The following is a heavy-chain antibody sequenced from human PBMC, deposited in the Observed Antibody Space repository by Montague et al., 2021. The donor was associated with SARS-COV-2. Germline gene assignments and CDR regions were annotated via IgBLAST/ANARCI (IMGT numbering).Heavy chain of an antibody. V-gene: IGHV6-1*01. CDR1: GDSVSSKSVA. CDR2: TYYRSKWDS. D-gene: IGHD3-9*01. J-gene: IGHJ3*02. CDR3: ASSGITLTGLDAFDI. Sequence: CAISGDSVSSKSVAWNWIRQSPWRGLEWLGRTYYRSKWDSDYAESVKRRLVITPDTSKNQVSLQLNSVIPEDTAVYFCASSGITLTGLDAFDIWGQGTMVTVSS.